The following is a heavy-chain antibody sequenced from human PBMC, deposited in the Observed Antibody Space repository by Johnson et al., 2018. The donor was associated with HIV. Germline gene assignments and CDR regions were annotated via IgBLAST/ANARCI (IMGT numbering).Heavy chain of an antibody. D-gene: IGHD6-13*01. CDR3: AKCIWGSSLIDAFDI. V-gene: IGHV3-30*18. CDR1: GFTFSSYG. J-gene: IGHJ3*02. Sequence: QVQLVESGGGVVQPGRSLRLSCAASGFTFSSYGMHWVRQAPGKGLEWVAVISYDGSNKYYAGSVKGRFTISRDNAKNTLYLQMNSLRAEDTAVYYCAKCIWGSSLIDAFDIWGQGTMVTVSS. CDR2: ISYDGSNK.